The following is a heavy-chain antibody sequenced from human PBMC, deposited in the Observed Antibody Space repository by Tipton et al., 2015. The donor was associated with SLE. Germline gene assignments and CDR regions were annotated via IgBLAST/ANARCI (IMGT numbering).Heavy chain of an antibody. CDR2: IYYSGST. V-gene: IGHV4-59*01. Sequence: GLVKPSETLSLTCTVSGGSISSYYWSWIRQPPGKGLEWVGYIYYSGSTNYNPSLKSRVTISVDTSKNQFSLKLSSVTAADTAVYYCARDPSGGSTAAFDIWGQGTMVTVSS. CDR3: ARDPSGGSTAAFDI. J-gene: IGHJ3*02. CDR1: GGSISSYY. D-gene: IGHD1-26*01.